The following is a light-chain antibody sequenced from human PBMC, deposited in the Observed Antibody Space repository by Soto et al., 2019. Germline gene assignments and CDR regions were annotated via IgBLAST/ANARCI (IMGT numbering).Light chain of an antibody. V-gene: IGLV2-23*02. CDR1: SGDVGSYNL. CDR2: EVT. Sequence: SALTQPASLSGSPGQSITIPCTGTSGDVGSYNLVSWYQQHPGKAPKLLIYEVTERPSGVSNRFSGSKSGSTASLTISGLQPDDEADYYCCSYAGNSEVFGTGTKVTVL. J-gene: IGLJ1*01. CDR3: CSYAGNSEV.